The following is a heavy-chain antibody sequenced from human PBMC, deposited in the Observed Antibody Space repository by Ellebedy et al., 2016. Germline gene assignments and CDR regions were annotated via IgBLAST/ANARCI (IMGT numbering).Heavy chain of an antibody. CDR1: GYTFTSYA. V-gene: IGHV1-3*01. CDR2: INAGNGNT. Sequence: ASVKVSCXASGYTFTSYAIHWVRQAPGQRLEWMGWINAGNGNTKYSQNFQGRVTITRDTSASTAYMELSSLRSEDTAVYYCARDPGGRGYGMDVWGQGTTVTVSS. CDR3: ARDPGGRGYGMDV. J-gene: IGHJ6*02. D-gene: IGHD3-16*01.